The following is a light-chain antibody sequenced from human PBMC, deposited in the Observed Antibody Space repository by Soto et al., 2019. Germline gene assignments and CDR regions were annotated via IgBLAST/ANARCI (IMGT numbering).Light chain of an antibody. V-gene: IGKV1-5*03. CDR1: QSISSW. CDR3: QQYNSYPWT. CDR2: KAS. J-gene: IGKJ1*01. Sequence: DIQMTHSPSTLAASVGGRFTITCRASQSISSWLALYQEKQGKAPKLLIYKASSLESGVPSRFRGSGSGTEFTITISSLKNDDFETYYCQQYNSYPWTFGQGTQVDIK.